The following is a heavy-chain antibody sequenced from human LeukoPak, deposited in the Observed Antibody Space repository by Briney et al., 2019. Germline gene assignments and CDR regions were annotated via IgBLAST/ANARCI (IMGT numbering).Heavy chain of an antibody. Sequence: GESLKISCQGSGYSFTTYWIGWVRQMPGKGLECMGIIYPGDSDTRYSPSFQGQVTISADKSINTAYLQWSSLKASDTAMYYCARSGGNFYSSTWYGHWGQGTLVTVSS. J-gene: IGHJ1*01. V-gene: IGHV5-51*01. CDR1: GYSFTTYW. D-gene: IGHD6-13*01. CDR3: ARSGGNFYSSTWYGH. CDR2: IYPGDSDT.